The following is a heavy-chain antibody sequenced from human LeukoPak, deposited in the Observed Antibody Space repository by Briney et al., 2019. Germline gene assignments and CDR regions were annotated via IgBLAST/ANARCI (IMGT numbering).Heavy chain of an antibody. Sequence: GGSLRLSCAASGFTFSSYAMNWVRQAPGKGLEWVSLITGSGGNTYYADSVKGRFTISRDNSKNTLYLQMDSLRADGTAVYSCAKAAGSTYGSEYFHYWGQGTLVTVSS. CDR2: ITGSGGNT. V-gene: IGHV3-23*01. D-gene: IGHD5-18*01. CDR1: GFTFSSYA. J-gene: IGHJ4*02. CDR3: AKAAGSTYGSEYFHY.